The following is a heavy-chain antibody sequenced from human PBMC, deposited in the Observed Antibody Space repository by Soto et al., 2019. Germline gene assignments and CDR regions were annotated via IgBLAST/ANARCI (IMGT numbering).Heavy chain of an antibody. CDR1: GGTFSSYA. D-gene: IGHD6-13*01. Sequence: ASVKVSCKASGGTFSSYAISWVRQAPGQGLEWMGGIIPIFGTANYAQKFQGRVTITADESTSTAYMELSSLRSEDTAVYYCARDQQLVPHYYGMDVWGQGTTVTVSS. CDR3: ARDQQLVPHYYGMDV. CDR2: IIPIFGTA. J-gene: IGHJ6*02. V-gene: IGHV1-69*13.